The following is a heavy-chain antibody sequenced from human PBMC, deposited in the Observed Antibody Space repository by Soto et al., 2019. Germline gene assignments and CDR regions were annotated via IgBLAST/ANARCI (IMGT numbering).Heavy chain of an antibody. CDR3: AVGGATTNAHYYGMDV. CDR1: GFTFSSYG. D-gene: IGHD1-26*01. J-gene: IGHJ6*02. V-gene: IGHV3-33*01. Sequence: QVQLVESGGGVVQHGRSLRLSCAASGFTFSSYGMHWVRQAPGKGLEWVAVIWYDGSNKYYADSVKGRFTISRDNSKNTLYLQMNSLRAEDTAVYYCAVGGATTNAHYYGMDVWGQGTTVTVSS. CDR2: IWYDGSNK.